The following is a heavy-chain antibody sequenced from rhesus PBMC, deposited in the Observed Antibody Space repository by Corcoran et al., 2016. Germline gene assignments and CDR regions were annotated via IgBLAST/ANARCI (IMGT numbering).Heavy chain of an antibody. V-gene: IGHV4-80*01. J-gene: IGHJ4*01. Sequence: QVQLRESGPGLVQASETLSLTCIVYGVPISNSWWSWVRQSPGKGLEWIGEVNGITCVSFYKPSLKSRVTFSLGASQNQVFLRLSFLTAADTAVYFCATESLAHSWGQGILVTVSS. CDR1: GVPISNSW. CDR2: VNGITCVS. CDR3: ATESLAHS. D-gene: IGHD3-3*01.